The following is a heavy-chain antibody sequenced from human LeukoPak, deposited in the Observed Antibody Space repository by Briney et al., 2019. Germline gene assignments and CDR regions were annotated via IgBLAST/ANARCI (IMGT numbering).Heavy chain of an antibody. J-gene: IGHJ5*02. CDR2: IYYSGST. D-gene: IGHD6-19*01. CDR1: GGSFSGYY. Sequence: SETLSLTCAVYGGSFSGYYWSWIRQPPGKGLEWIRSIYYSGSTYYNPSLKSRVTISVDTSKNQFSLKLSSVTAADTAVYYCARGSTSYSSGWYKNWFDPWGQGTLVTVSS. CDR3: ARGSTSYSSGWYKNWFDP. V-gene: IGHV4-34*01.